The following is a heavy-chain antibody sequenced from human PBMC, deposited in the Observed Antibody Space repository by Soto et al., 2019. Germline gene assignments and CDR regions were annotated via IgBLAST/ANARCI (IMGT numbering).Heavy chain of an antibody. CDR1: GFTFSRYA. CDR2: ISGSGGNI. CDR3: ATQDFRGKTGTT. Sequence: EVQLLESGGGLVQPGGSLRLSCAASGFTFSRYAMGWVRQAPGKGLEWVSVISGSGGNIHYADSVKGRFTISRDNSKNTLYLQMNRLRVEETAVYNCATQDFRGKTGTTWGPGTLVTVSS. V-gene: IGHV3-23*01. D-gene: IGHD1-1*01. J-gene: IGHJ4*02.